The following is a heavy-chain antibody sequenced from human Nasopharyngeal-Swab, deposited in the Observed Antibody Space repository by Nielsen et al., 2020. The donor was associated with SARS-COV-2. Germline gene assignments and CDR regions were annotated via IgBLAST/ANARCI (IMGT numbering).Heavy chain of an antibody. V-gene: IGHV3-20*01. CDR1: GFAFDDYG. CDR2: INWNGGST. D-gene: IGHD3-22*01. Sequence: LSLTCAASGFAFDDYGMSWVRQAPGKGLEWVSGINWNGGSTGYADSVKGRFTISRDNAKNSLYLQMNSLRAEDTALYHCARDFPAYYYDSSGPGRAAFDIWGQGTMVTVSS. CDR3: ARDFPAYYYDSSGPGRAAFDI. J-gene: IGHJ3*02.